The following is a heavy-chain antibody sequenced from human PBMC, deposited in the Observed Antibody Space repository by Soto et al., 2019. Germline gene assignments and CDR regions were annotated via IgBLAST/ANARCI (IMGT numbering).Heavy chain of an antibody. J-gene: IGHJ4*02. D-gene: IGHD5-18*01. CDR2: IYYSGST. Sequence: PSETLSLTCTVSGGSISSYYWSWIRQPPGKGLEWIGYIYYSGSTNYNPSLKSRVTISVDTSKNQFSLKLSSVTAADTAVYYCARRLVDTTMVRDTKCAFDYWGQGTLVTVSS. CDR3: ARRLVDTTMVRDTKCAFDY. V-gene: IGHV4-59*01. CDR1: GGSISSYY.